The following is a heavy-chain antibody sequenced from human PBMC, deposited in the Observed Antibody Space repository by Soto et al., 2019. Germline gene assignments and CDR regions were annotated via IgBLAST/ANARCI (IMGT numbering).Heavy chain of an antibody. V-gene: IGHV4-59*01. CDR1: GGSISSYY. Sequence: QVQLQESGPGLVKPSETLSLTCTVSGGSISSYYWSWIRQPPGKGLEWIGYIYYSGSTNYNPALKRRVTLAVDTSKNQFSLKLSSVTAADTAVYYCARGRVYSYGYDYYYGMDVWGQGTTVTVSS. CDR3: ARGRVYSYGYDYYYGMDV. D-gene: IGHD5-18*01. CDR2: IYYSGST. J-gene: IGHJ6*02.